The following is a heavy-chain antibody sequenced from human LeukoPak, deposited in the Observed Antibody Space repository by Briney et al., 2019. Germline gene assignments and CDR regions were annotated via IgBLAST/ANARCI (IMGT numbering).Heavy chain of an antibody. CDR2: ISTDGSFT. CDR3: ARGSSARFIGPED. J-gene: IGHJ4*01. D-gene: IGHD1-26*01. V-gene: IGHV3-74*01. Sequence: GGFLRLSCAASGFTFSNYLMHWVRQTPGKGLVWISRISTDGSFTNYADSVKGRFSISRDNAKNTLYLQMNSLRVEDTAVYFCARGSSARFIGPEDWGHGTLVIVSS. CDR1: GFTFSNYL.